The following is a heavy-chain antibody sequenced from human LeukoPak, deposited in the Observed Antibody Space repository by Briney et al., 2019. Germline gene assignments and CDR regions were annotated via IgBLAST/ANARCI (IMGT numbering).Heavy chain of an antibody. J-gene: IGHJ4*02. D-gene: IGHD3-9*01. Sequence: SSETLSLTCAVYGGSFSGYYWSWIRQPPGKGLEWIGEINHSGSTNYNPSFKSRVTISVDTSKNQFSLKLSSVTAADTAVYYCAGGDLRYFDWFFDYWGQGTLVTVSS. CDR1: GGSFSGYY. V-gene: IGHV4-34*01. CDR2: INHSGST. CDR3: AGGDLRYFDWFFDY.